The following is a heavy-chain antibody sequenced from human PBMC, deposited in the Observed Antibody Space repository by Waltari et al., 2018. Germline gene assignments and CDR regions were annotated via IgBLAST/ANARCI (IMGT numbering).Heavy chain of an antibody. J-gene: IGHJ5*02. CDR2: IYTSGST. D-gene: IGHD6-13*01. Sequence: QVQLQESGPGLVKPSETLSLTCTVSGGSISSYYGSWIRQPAGKGLEWIGRIYTSGSTNYNPSLKSRVTMSVDTSKNQFSLKLSSVTAADTAVYYCARDIAAAGREDWFDPWGQGTLVTVSS. CDR3: ARDIAAAGREDWFDP. V-gene: IGHV4-4*07. CDR1: GGSISSYY.